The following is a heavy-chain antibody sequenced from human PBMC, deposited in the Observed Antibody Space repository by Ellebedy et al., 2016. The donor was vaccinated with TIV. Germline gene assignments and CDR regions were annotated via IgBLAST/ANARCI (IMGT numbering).Heavy chain of an antibody. CDR2: ITHDGATT. CDR3: ARGYCSGGSCSYY. J-gene: IGHJ4*02. Sequence: GEFLKISCAASGFTFTSYAMTWVRQAPGKGLEWVSSITHDGATTYYADSVQGRFTISRDNSKNTLYLQMNSLRAEDTAVYYCARGYCSGGSCSYYWGQGTLVTVSS. D-gene: IGHD2-15*01. V-gene: IGHV3-23*01. CDR1: GFTFTSYA.